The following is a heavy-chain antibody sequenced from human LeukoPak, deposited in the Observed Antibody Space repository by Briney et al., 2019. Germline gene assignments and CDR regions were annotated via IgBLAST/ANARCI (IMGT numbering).Heavy chain of an antibody. CDR2: ISYDGSTS. Sequence: GGSLRLSCAASGFTFSAYGMNWVRQAPGKGLEWVAIISYDGSTSYYADSVRGRFTSSRDTSTNTLYLQMDSLSAEDTAVYYCAKSREGVPTRCLDSWGQGTLVTVSS. J-gene: IGHJ4*02. CDR3: AKSREGVPTRCLDS. D-gene: IGHD5-24*01. CDR1: GFTFSAYG. V-gene: IGHV3-30*18.